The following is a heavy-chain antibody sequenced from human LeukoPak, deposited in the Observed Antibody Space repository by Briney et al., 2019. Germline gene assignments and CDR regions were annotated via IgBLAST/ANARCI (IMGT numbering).Heavy chain of an antibody. CDR3: AKDSYGSGSSYFDY. J-gene: IGHJ4*02. D-gene: IGHD3-10*01. V-gene: IGHV3-64D*06. Sequence: GGSLRLSCSASGFTFSSYAMHWVRQAPGKGLEYVSAISSNGGSTYYADSVKGRFTISRDNSKNTLYLQMSSLRAEDTAVYYCAKDSYGSGSSYFDYWGQGTLVTVSS. CDR2: ISSNGGST. CDR1: GFTFSSYA.